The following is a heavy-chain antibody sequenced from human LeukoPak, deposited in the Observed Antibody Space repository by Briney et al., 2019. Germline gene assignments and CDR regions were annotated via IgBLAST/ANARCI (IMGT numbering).Heavy chain of an antibody. J-gene: IGHJ4*02. CDR2: ISGRGAYT. D-gene: IGHD2-2*01. Sequence: PGGSLRLSCAASGFTFSSYAMSWVRQAPKKGLEWVAGISGRGAYTYYADSVKGRFTISRDNSKNTLYLQMNSLRAEDTAVYYCAKERDIVVVPAAMQVGYWGQGTLVTVSS. CDR3: AKERDIVVVPAAMQVGY. CDR1: GFTFSSYA. V-gene: IGHV3-23*01.